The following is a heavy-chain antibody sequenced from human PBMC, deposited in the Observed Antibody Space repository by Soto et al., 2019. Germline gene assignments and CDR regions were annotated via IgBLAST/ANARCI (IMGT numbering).Heavy chain of an antibody. Sequence: GGSLRLSCAASGFTFSSYAMSWVRQAPGKGLEWVSLISASGGGTYYTDSVKGRFTISRDNAKNTPYLQMNSLSAEDTAVFYCAKHQSNGSPDYWGQGTLVTVSS. V-gene: IGHV3-23*01. D-gene: IGHD2-8*01. CDR3: AKHQSNGSPDY. CDR1: GFTFSSYA. CDR2: ISASGGGT. J-gene: IGHJ4*02.